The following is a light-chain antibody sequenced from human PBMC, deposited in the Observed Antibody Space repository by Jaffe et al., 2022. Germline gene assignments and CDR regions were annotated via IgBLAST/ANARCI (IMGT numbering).Light chain of an antibody. J-gene: IGLJ3*02. CDR2: ENN. CDR1: SSNIGNNY. Sequence: QSVLTQPPSVSAAPGQKVTISCSGSSSNIGNNYVSWYQQLPGTAPKLLIYENNKRPSGIPDRFSGSKSGTSATLGITGLQTGDEADYYCGTWDSSLSAGRDWVFGGGTKLTVL. V-gene: IGLV1-51*02. CDR3: GTWDSSLSAGRDWV.